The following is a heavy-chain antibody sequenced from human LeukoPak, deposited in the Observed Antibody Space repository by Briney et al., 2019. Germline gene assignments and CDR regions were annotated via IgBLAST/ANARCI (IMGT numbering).Heavy chain of an antibody. CDR3: AQDRGGEQQLIQGFAY. D-gene: IGHD6-13*01. V-gene: IGHV3-48*03. Sequence: GGSLRLSCAASGFTFSSYEMNWVRQAPGKGLEWVSYISSSGSTIYYADSVKGRFTISRDNAKNSLFLQMNSLRTEDTAVYYCAQDRGGEQQLIQGFAYWGQGTLVTVSS. J-gene: IGHJ4*02. CDR1: GFTFSSYE. CDR2: ISSSGSTI.